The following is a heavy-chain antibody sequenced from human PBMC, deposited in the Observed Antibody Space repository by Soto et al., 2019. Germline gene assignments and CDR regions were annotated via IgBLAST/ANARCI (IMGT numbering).Heavy chain of an antibody. V-gene: IGHV3-21*01. D-gene: IGHD1-26*01. CDR3: ARPLVVGGYRASIFYFDY. Sequence: EVQLVESGGGLVKPGGSLRLSCAASGFTFSSYSMNWVRQAPGKGLEWVSSISSSSSYIYYADSVKGRFTISRDNAKNSLYLQMNSLRAEDTAVYYCARPLVVGGYRASIFYFDYWGQGTLVTVSS. CDR1: GFTFSSYS. CDR2: ISSSSSYI. J-gene: IGHJ4*02.